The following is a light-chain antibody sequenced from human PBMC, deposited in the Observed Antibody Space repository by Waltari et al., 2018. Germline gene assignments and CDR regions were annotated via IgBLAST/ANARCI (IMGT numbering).Light chain of an antibody. Sequence: DIQLTQSPSFLSASVGDRVTITCRASQGISSYLAWYQQKPGKAPKLLIYAASILQSGVPSRFSGSGSGTEFTLTINSLQPEDFATYYCQQLNSYPPYTFGQGTKLEIK. CDR3: QQLNSYPPYT. CDR1: QGISSY. V-gene: IGKV1-9*01. J-gene: IGKJ2*01. CDR2: AAS.